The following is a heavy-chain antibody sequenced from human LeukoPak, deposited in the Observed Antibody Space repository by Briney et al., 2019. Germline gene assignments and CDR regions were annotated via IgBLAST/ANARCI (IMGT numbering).Heavy chain of an antibody. Sequence: PGGSLRLSCAASGFTFSSYGMRWVRQAPGKGLEWVAVIWYDGSNKYYADSVKGRFTISRDNAKNTLYLQMNSLRAEDTAVYYCARAPRYSSGWYFDYWGQGTLVTVSS. D-gene: IGHD6-19*01. CDR1: GFTFSSYG. CDR2: IWYDGSNK. J-gene: IGHJ4*02. CDR3: ARAPRYSSGWYFDY. V-gene: IGHV3-33*01.